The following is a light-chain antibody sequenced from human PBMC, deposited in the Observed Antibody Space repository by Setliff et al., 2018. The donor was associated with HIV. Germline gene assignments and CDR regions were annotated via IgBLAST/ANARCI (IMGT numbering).Light chain of an antibody. J-gene: IGKJ1*01. V-gene: IGKV3-20*01. CDR2: AAS. CDR3: QQYANSCWT. Sequence: EIVLTQSPGILSLSPGERATLSCRASQSVSSTYLAWYQQKPGQAPRLLIYAASSRATGIPDRFSGSGSGTDFTLTISRLEPGDFAMYYCQQYANSCWTFGQGTKVDIK. CDR1: QSVSSTY.